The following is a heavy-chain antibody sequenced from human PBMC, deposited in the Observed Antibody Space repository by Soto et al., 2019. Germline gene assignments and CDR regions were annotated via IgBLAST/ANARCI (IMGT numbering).Heavy chain of an antibody. D-gene: IGHD4-4*01. Sequence: ASVKVFCKSSEYTFTSYTIHWGRRAPGQRLEWMGWINGGNGNTKYSQKFQGRVTITRDTSPSTAYMELSSLRSDDTAVYYCARELQGLYYLDYWGQGTLVTVSS. V-gene: IGHV1-3*01. CDR3: ARELQGLYYLDY. J-gene: IGHJ4*01. CDR2: INGGNGNT. CDR1: EYTFTSYT.